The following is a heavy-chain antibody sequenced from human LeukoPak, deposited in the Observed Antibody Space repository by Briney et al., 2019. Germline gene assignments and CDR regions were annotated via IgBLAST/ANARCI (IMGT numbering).Heavy chain of an antibody. CDR2: ISAYNGNT. Sequence: GASVKVSCKASGYTFTSYGISWVRQAPGQGLEWMGWISAYNGNTNYAQKLQGRVAMTTDTSTSTAYMELRSLRSEDTAVYYCARDGDLLPNSDAFDIWGQGTMVTVSS. CDR3: ARDGDLLPNSDAFDI. V-gene: IGHV1-18*01. CDR1: GYTFTSYG. J-gene: IGHJ3*02. D-gene: IGHD3-10*01.